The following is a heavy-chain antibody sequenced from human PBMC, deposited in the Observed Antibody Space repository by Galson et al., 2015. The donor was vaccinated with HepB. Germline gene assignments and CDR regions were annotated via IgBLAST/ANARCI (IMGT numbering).Heavy chain of an antibody. CDR2: ISNNGGST. CDR1: GFTFSSYA. J-gene: IGHJ6*02. CDR3: VKGRDYYYYYGMDV. Sequence: SLRLSCAASGFTFSSYAIHWVRQAPGKGLEYVSAISNNGGSTYYADSVKGRFTISKDNSKNTLYLQMSSLRAEDKAVYYCVKGRDYYYYYGMDVWGQGTTVTVSS. V-gene: IGHV3-64D*06.